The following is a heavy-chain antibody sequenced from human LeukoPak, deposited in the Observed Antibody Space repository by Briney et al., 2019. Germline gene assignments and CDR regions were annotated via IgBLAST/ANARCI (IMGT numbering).Heavy chain of an antibody. CDR3: ARGRGKRITIFGVTYNGFDP. CDR1: GCSISSGDYY. V-gene: IGHV4-30-4*08. CDR2: IYYSGST. D-gene: IGHD3-3*01. Sequence: SQTLSLNCTVSGCSISSGDYYWSWIRQPPGKGLEWIGYIYYSGSTYYNPSLKSRVTKSVDTSKNQFSLKLSSVTAADTAVYYCARGRGKRITIFGVTYNGFDPWGQGTLVTVSS. J-gene: IGHJ5*02.